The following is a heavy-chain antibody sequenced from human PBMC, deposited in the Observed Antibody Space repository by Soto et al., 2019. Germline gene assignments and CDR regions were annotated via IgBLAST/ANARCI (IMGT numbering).Heavy chain of an antibody. J-gene: IGHJ3*02. Sequence: QTLSLTCGISGDSVSSNRAAWNWIRQSPSRGLEWLGRTYYRSKWYNDYAVSVKSRITINPDTSKNQFSLQLNSVTPEDTAVYYCARGQRDYYDSSGYYYVHAFYIRGQGTMVTVS. CDR2: TYYRSKWYN. CDR3: ARGQRDYYDSSGYYYVHAFYI. CDR1: GDSVSSNRAA. D-gene: IGHD3-22*01. V-gene: IGHV6-1*01.